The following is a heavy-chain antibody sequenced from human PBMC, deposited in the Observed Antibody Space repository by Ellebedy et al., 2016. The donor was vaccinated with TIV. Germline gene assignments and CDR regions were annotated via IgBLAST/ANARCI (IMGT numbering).Heavy chain of an antibody. D-gene: IGHD3-16*01. CDR3: ARRGSYGDYAVQVNSWLDS. CDR1: GFSFRNYW. J-gene: IGHJ5*01. V-gene: IGHV3-7*01. Sequence: GESLKISCAASGFSFRNYWMGWVRQAPGKGLEWVANIYQDGSEIYYVDSVKGRFTISRDNAKSSLYLQMNSLKAEDTAVYFCARRGSYGDYAVQVNSWLDSWGQGTLVTVSS. CDR2: IYQDGSEI.